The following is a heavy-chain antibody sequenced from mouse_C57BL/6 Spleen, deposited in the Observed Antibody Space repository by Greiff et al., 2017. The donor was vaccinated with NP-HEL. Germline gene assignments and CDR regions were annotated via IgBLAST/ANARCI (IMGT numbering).Heavy chain of an antibody. CDR1: GYSITSDY. Sequence: EVQGVESGPGLAKPSQTLSLTCSVTGYSITSDYWNWIRKFPGNKLEYMGYISYSGSTYYNPSLKSRISITRDTSKNQYYLQLNSVTTEDTATYYCARYPYPFYDGYWYFDVWGTGTTVTVSS. J-gene: IGHJ1*03. V-gene: IGHV3-8*01. CDR2: ISYSGST. D-gene: IGHD2-12*01. CDR3: ARYPYPFYDGYWYFDV.